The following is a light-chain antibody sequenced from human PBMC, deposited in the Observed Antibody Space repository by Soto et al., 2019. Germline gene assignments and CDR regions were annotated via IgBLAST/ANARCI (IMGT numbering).Light chain of an antibody. CDR1: QSISSW. J-gene: IGKJ2*01. CDR3: QQYATSSPT. Sequence: DIQMTQSPSTLSASVGDRVTITWRASQSISSWLAWYQQRPREAPKLLIYGASSLESGVPSRFSGSGSGTDFTLTISSVQPTDFATYYCQQYATSSPTFGQGTKLEI. V-gene: IGKV1-5*01. CDR2: GAS.